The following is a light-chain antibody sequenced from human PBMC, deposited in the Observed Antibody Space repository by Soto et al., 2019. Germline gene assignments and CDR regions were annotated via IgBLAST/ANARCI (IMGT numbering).Light chain of an antibody. CDR3: QQSSNWPYT. CDR2: DAS. Sequence: EIVLTQSPATLSLSPGERATLSCKASQSVSSYLAWYQQKPGQAPRLLIYDASNRATGIPVRFSGSGSGTDFTLTISSLEPEDFAVYSCQQSSNWPYTFAQGTKLESK. J-gene: IGKJ2*01. V-gene: IGKV3-11*01. CDR1: QSVSSY.